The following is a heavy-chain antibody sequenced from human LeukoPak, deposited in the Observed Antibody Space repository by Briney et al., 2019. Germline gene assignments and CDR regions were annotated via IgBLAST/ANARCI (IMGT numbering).Heavy chain of an antibody. V-gene: IGHV4-34*01. J-gene: IGHJ5*02. CDR2: VSHSGTT. CDR3: ATSGWNGGGGFDP. Sequence: PSETLSLTCDVSDGSFSGYYYSWIRQPPGKGLEWIGEVSHSGTTNHNSSLKSRVSMSVGASSTQFSLIMTSVTAADTAVYYCATSGWNGGGGFDPWGQGTLVIVSS. CDR1: DGSFSGYY. D-gene: IGHD3-16*01.